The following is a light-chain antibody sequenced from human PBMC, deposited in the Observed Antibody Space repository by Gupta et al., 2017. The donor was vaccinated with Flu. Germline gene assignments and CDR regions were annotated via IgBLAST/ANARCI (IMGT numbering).Light chain of an antibody. CDR2: EVS. CDR3: SSYAGSNNWV. Sequence: SVTISCTGTSSDVGAYNYVSWYQQHPGKAPKLMIYEVSKRPSGVPDRFSGSKSGNTASLTVSGLQAEDEADYYCSSYAGSNNWVFGGGTKVTVL. V-gene: IGLV2-8*01. J-gene: IGLJ3*02. CDR1: SSDVGAYNY.